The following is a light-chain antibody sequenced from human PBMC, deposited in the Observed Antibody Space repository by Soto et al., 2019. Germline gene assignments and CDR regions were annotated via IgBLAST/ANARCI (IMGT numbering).Light chain of an antibody. CDR3: CSYAGSSTFGVV. J-gene: IGLJ2*01. V-gene: IGLV2-23*03. Sequence: QSVLTQPASGSGSPGQSITISCTGTSSDVGSYNLVSWYQQHPGKAPKLMIYEGSKRPSGVSNRFSGSKSGNTASLTISGLQAEDEADYYCCSYAGSSTFGVVFGGGTKLTVL. CDR2: EGS. CDR1: SSDVGSYNL.